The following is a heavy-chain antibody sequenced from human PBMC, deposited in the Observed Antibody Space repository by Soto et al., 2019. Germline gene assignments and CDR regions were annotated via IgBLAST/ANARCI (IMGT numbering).Heavy chain of an antibody. Sequence: QVQLQQWGAGLLKPSETLSLTCAVYGGSFSGYYWSWIRQPPGKGLEWIGEINHSGSTNYNPSLKGRVTISVDTSKNQFSLKLSSVPAAETAVYYCARWGSGWYYFDYWGQGTLVTVSS. D-gene: IGHD6-19*01. CDR1: GGSFSGYY. J-gene: IGHJ4*02. V-gene: IGHV4-34*01. CDR2: INHSGST. CDR3: ARWGSGWYYFDY.